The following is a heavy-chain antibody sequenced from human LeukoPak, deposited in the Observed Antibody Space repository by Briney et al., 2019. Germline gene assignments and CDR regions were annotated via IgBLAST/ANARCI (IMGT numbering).Heavy chain of an antibody. CDR1: GGSISSGDYY. J-gene: IGHJ4*02. D-gene: IGHD3-9*01. CDR2: IYYSGST. Sequence: PSGTLSLTCTVSGGSISSGDYYWSWIRQPPGKGLEWIGYIYYSGSTYYNPSLKSRVTISVDTSKNQFSLKLSSVTAADTAVNYCARGPVIGYFDWLFFDYWGQGTLVTVSS. V-gene: IGHV4-30-4*01. CDR3: ARGPVIGYFDWLFFDY.